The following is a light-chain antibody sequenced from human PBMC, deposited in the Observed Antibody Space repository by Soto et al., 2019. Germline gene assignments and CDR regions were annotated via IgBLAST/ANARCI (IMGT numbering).Light chain of an antibody. CDR1: SSDVGSYNL. J-gene: IGLJ1*01. Sequence: QSVLTQPASVSGSPGQSITISCTGTSSDVGSYNLVSWYQQHPGKAPKLTIYEGSKRPSGVSNRFSGSKSGNTASLTISGLQAEDEADYFCKSYAGSNTYVFGSGTKLTVL. CDR3: KSYAGSNTYV. CDR2: EGS. V-gene: IGLV2-23*01.